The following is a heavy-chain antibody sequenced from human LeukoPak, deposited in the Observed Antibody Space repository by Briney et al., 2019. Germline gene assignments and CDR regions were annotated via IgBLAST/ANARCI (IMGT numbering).Heavy chain of an antibody. CDR2: INPNSGGT. V-gene: IGHV1-2*02. Sequence: ASVKVSCKAFGYTFTGYYMHWVRQAPGQGLEWMGWINPNSGGTNYAQKFQGRVTMTRDTSISTAYMELSRLRSDDTAVYYCARQAYCGGDCYLGPDAFDIWGQGTMVTVSS. J-gene: IGHJ3*02. CDR1: GYTFTGYY. D-gene: IGHD2-21*02. CDR3: ARQAYCGGDCYLGPDAFDI.